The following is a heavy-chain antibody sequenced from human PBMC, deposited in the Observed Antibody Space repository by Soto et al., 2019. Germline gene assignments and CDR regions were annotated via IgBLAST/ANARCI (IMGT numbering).Heavy chain of an antibody. J-gene: IGHJ5*02. CDR1: GFTFSSYS. V-gene: IGHV3-23*01. CDR3: SKWSGFGDA. CDR2: ISDSGGNT. D-gene: IGHD3-10*01. Sequence: VQLTESGGGLVQPGGSLRLSCAASGFTFSSYSMTWVRQAPGKGLEWVPGISDSGGNTWYADSVKGRFTISRDNSKNTLFLQMNSLRAEDTAVYFCSKWSGFGDAWGQGTLVTVSS.